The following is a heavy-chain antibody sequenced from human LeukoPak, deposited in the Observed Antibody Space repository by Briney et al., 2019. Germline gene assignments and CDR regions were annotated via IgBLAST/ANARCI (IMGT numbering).Heavy chain of an antibody. V-gene: IGHV3-9*01. Sequence: GGSLRLSCAGSGFIFNNYAMHWVRQPPGKGLEWVSGISWNSGNIDYADSVKGRFTISRDNAKNSLYLQMNSLRVEDTAFYYCAKDNRRHYTSGPNPDSLHWGQGALVTVSS. J-gene: IGHJ4*02. CDR3: AKDNRRHYTSGPNPDSLH. CDR1: GFIFNNYA. D-gene: IGHD6-19*01. CDR2: ISWNSGNI.